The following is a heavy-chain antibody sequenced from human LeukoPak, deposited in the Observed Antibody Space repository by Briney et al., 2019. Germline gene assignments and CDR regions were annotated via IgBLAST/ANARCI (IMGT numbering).Heavy chain of an antibody. CDR3: ASLSGGYCSSTSCPLYGMDV. Sequence: GGSLRLSCAASGFTFSSYSMNWVRQAPGKGLEWVSSISSSSSYIYYADSVKGRFTISRDNAKNSLYLQMNSLRAEDTAVYYCASLSGGYCSSTSCPLYGMDVWGQGTTVTVSS. CDR1: GFTFSSYS. CDR2: ISSSSSYI. V-gene: IGHV3-21*01. J-gene: IGHJ6*02. D-gene: IGHD2-2*01.